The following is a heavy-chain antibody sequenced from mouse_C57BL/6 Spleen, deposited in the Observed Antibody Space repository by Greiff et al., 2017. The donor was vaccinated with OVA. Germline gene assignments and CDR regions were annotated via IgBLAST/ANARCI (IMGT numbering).Heavy chain of an antibody. CDR2: ISNLAYSI. V-gene: IGHV5-15*01. CDR1: GFTFSDYG. J-gene: IGHJ1*03. CDR3: ARRGKENWYFDV. Sequence: EVKLVESGGGLVQPGGSLKLSCAASGFTFSDYGMAWVRQAPRKGPEWVAVISNLAYSIYYADTVTGRFTISRENAKNTLYLEMSSLRSEDTAMYYCARRGKENWYFDVWGTGTTVTVSS.